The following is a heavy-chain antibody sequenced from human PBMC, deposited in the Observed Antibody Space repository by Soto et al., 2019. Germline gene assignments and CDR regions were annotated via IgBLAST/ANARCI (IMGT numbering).Heavy chain of an antibody. V-gene: IGHV4-31*01. CDR3: ARSDKDYGGNNLSDAFDI. D-gene: IGHD4-17*01. CDR2: IYYSGST. CDR1: GGSISSGGYY. Sequence: QVQLQESGPGLVKPSQTLSLACTVSGGSISSGGYYWSWIRQHPGKGLEWIGYIYYSGSTYYNPSLKSLVTISVDTSKNQFSLKLSSVTAADTAVYYCARSDKDYGGNNLSDAFDIWGQGTMVTVSS. J-gene: IGHJ3*02.